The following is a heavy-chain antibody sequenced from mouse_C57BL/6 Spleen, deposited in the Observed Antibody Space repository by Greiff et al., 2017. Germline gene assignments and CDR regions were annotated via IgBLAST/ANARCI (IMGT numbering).Heavy chain of an antibody. J-gene: IGHJ2*01. CDR2: IGPGSGST. D-gene: IGHD1-1*01. CDR3: ARRNIYYYGSSYYFDY. Sequence: VQLQQSGAELVKPGASVKISCKASGYTFTDYYINWVKQRPGQGLEWIGKIGPGSGSTYYNEKFKGKATLTADKSSSTAYMQLSSLTSEDSAVYFCARRNIYYYGSSYYFDYWGQGTTLTVSS. V-gene: IGHV1-77*01. CDR1: GYTFTDYY.